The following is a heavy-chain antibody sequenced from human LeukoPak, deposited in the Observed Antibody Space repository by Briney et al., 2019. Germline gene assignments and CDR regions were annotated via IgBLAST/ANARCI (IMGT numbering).Heavy chain of an antibody. J-gene: IGHJ5*02. D-gene: IGHD5-24*01. V-gene: IGHV4-4*02. CDR1: GGSISSSNW. Sequence: SETLSLTCAVSGGSISSSNWWSWVRQPPGKGLEWIGEIYHSGSTNYNPSLKSRVTISVDKSKNQFSLKLSSVTAADTAVYYCARLSAHVQQRDGYNCNWFDPWGQGTLVTVSS. CDR3: ARLSAHVQQRDGYNCNWFDP. CDR2: IYHSGST.